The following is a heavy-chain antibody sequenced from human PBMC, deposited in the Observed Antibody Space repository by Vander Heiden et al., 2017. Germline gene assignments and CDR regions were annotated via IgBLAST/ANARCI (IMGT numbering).Heavy chain of an antibody. CDR2: IYYSGST. CDR1: GGPISSGGYY. CDR3: ARVSPHDYGDATRVFDY. J-gene: IGHJ4*02. Sequence: QVQLQESGPGLVKPSQTLSLTCTVSGGPISSGGYYWSWIRQHPGKGLEWIGYIYYSGSTYYNPSLKSRVTISVDTSKNQFSLKLSSVTAADTAVYYCARVSPHDYGDATRVFDYWGQGTLVTVSS. D-gene: IGHD4-17*01. V-gene: IGHV4-31*03.